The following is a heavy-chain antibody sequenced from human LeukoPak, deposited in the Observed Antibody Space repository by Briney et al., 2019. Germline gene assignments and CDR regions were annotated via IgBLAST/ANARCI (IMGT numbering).Heavy chain of an antibody. J-gene: IGHJ4*02. D-gene: IGHD3-16*01. CDR1: GGSISSGRYS. V-gene: IGHV4-61*02. CDR2: IYTSGST. Sequence: SQTLSLTCTVSGGSISSGRYSWSWIRQPAGKGLEWIGRIYTSGSTNYNPSLKSRVTISVDTSKNQFSLKLSSVTAADTAVYYCARGGGGLAYWGQGTLVTVSS. CDR3: ARGGGGLAY.